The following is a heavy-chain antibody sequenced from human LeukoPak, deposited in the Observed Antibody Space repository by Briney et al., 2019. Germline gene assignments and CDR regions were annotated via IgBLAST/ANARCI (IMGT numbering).Heavy chain of an antibody. Sequence: GSLRLSCAASGFTFSSYSMNWVRQAPGKGLEWVSSISSSSSYIYYADSVKGRFTISRDNAKNSLYLQMNSLRAEDTAVYYCARADCSSTSCYYYYGMDVWGQGTTVTVSS. V-gene: IGHV3-21*01. J-gene: IGHJ6*02. CDR3: ARADCSSTSCYYYYGMDV. CDR1: GFTFSSYS. CDR2: ISSSSSYI. D-gene: IGHD2-2*01.